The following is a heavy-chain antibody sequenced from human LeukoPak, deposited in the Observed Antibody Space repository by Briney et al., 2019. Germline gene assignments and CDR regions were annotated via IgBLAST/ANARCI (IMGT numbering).Heavy chain of an antibody. CDR3: ARGYNAFGI. CDR1: GGSISSGGYY. D-gene: IGHD1-14*01. CDR2: IYHSGST. V-gene: IGHV4-30-2*05. J-gene: IGHJ3*02. Sequence: SETLSLTCIVSGGSISSGGYYWSWIRQPPGKGLEWIGYIYHSGSTYYNPSLKSRVTMSVDTSKNQFSLKLSSVTAADAAVYYCARGYNAFGIWGQGTMVTVSS.